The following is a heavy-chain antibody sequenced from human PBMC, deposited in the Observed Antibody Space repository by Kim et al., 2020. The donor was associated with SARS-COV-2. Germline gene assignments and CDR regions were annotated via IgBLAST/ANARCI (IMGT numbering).Heavy chain of an antibody. Sequence: QKFQGRVTMTRDTSTSTVYMELSSLRSEDTAVYYCARGMGIAATIKAFDIWGQGTMVTVSS. D-gene: IGHD6-13*01. CDR3: ARGMGIAATIKAFDI. V-gene: IGHV1-46*01. J-gene: IGHJ3*02.